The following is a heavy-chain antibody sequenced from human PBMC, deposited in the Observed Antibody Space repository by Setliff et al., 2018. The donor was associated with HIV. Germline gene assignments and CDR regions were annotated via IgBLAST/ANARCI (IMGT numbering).Heavy chain of an antibody. Sequence: SETLSLTCTVSGGSISNSHWSWIRQPPGKGLEWIGYVYDSGTTQYNPSLESRVTISLHTSKNHFSLKLNSVTAADTAVYYCATYWGGAFDIWGLGTLVTVSS. CDR2: VYDSGTT. CDR3: ATYWGGAFDI. V-gene: IGHV4-59*01. D-gene: IGHD3-16*01. CDR1: GGSISNSH. J-gene: IGHJ3*02.